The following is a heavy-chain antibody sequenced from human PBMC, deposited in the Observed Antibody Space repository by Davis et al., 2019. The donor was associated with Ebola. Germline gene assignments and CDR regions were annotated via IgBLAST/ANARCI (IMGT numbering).Heavy chain of an antibody. V-gene: IGHV3-48*02. Sequence: GGSLRLSCAASGFTFSSYRMNWVRQAPGKGLEWVSYISSSSSTIYYADSVKGRFTISRDSAKHSLYLQANSLRDEDPAVYYCAKFSRAGDAVWGQGTLVTVSS. D-gene: IGHD6-13*01. CDR3: AKFSRAGDAV. CDR2: ISSSSSTI. J-gene: IGHJ4*02. CDR1: GFTFSSYR.